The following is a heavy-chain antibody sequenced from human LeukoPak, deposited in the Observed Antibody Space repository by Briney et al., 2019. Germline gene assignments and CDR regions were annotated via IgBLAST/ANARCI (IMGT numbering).Heavy chain of an antibody. D-gene: IGHD3-10*02. Sequence: GGSLRLSCTASGFTLNNDAMSWVRQAPGKGLEWVAFIRYDGSNKYYADSVKGRFTISRDNAKNSLYLQMNSLRAEDTAVYYCAELGITMIGGVWGKGTTVTISS. CDR3: AELGITMIGGV. V-gene: IGHV3-30*02. CDR2: IRYDGSNK. CDR1: GFTLNNDA. J-gene: IGHJ6*04.